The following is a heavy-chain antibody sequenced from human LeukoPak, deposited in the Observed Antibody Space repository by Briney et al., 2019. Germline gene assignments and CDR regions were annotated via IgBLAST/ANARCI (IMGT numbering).Heavy chain of an antibody. Sequence: SETLSLTCTVSGGSISSGRYYWSWIRQPAGKGLDWIGRVSTTGSTNYNPSLKSRVTISLDTSKNQFSLKLTSVTAADTAVYYCATLPGGVTTPNPSWGQGTLVTVSS. V-gene: IGHV4-61*02. D-gene: IGHD4-17*01. CDR2: VSTTGST. J-gene: IGHJ5*02. CDR3: ATLPGGVTTPNPS. CDR1: GGSISSGRYY.